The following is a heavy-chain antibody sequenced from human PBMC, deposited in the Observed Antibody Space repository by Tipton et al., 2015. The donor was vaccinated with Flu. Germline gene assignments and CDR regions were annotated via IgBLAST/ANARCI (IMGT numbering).Heavy chain of an antibody. J-gene: IGHJ6*02. Sequence: SLRLSCQASGFTFSSYGMHWVRQVTGKGLEWVSGIGSSGDTYYAGSLKGRFTISRENAKNSLYLQVRSLRAGDTAVYYCARGPLPDSNWYNGMDVWGQGTSVTVFS. CDR2: IGSSGDT. V-gene: IGHV3-13*01. CDR1: GFTFSSYG. CDR3: ARGPLPDSNWYNGMDV. D-gene: IGHD6-13*01.